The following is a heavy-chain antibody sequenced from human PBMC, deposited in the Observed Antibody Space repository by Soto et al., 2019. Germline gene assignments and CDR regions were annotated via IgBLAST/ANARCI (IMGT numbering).Heavy chain of an antibody. V-gene: IGHV5-51*01. CDR2: IYPGDSDT. CDR3: ARHPVVECLSGRNAFDI. J-gene: IGHJ3*02. CDR1: AHSFTSYW. Sequence: PGPALKISCKGSAHSFTSYWIGWVRQMPGKDLAWMATIYPGDSDTRYSLSFQGQVTISAVKSIRTAYLQWSSLKDSDTPMYYCARHPVVECLSGRNAFDIWEQGTMVAVSS. D-gene: IGHD3-3*01.